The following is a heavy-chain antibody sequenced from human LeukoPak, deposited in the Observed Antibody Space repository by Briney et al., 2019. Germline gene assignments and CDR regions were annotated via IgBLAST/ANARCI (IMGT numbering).Heavy chain of an antibody. J-gene: IGHJ4*02. CDR3: ARAGRRDGYKSYFDY. D-gene: IGHD5-24*01. V-gene: IGHV4-59*01. CDR1: GDSIKCYY. CDR2: IYYSGST. Sequence: AETLSLTCNVSGDSIKCYYWSWIRQPPGKRLEWIGYIYYSGSTNYNPSLNSRVSISIDTSKNQFSLRLSSVTAADTAVYYCARAGRRDGYKSYFDYWGQGTLVTVSS.